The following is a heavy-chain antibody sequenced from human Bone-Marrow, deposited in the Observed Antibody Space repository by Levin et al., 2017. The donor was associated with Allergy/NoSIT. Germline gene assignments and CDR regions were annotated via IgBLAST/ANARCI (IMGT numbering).Heavy chain of an antibody. CDR2: VYYSGYT. D-gene: IGHD7-27*01. V-gene: IGHV4-59*12. CDR3: ARLGPSNHYYYMDV. J-gene: IGHJ6*03. Sequence: SETLSLTCTVSGDSLSSNYWSWLRQSPGKVLEWIAFVYYSGYTNYNPSFKRRLTISLDTSKNQISLTLKSVTAADTAVYYCARLGPSNHYYYMDVWGKGTTVIVS. CDR1: GDSLSSNY.